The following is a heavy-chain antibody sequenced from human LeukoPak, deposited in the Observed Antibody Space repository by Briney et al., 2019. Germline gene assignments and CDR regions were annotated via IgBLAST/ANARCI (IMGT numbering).Heavy chain of an antibody. Sequence: GESLKISCKGSGYSFTNYWIGWVRQMPGKGLEWMGIIYPGDSDTRYSPSFQGQVTISADKSISTAYLQWSSLKASDTAMYYCARHEDCSGGSCYSLLDYWGQGTLVTVSS. CDR2: IYPGDSDT. CDR1: GYSFTNYW. V-gene: IGHV5-51*01. CDR3: ARHEDCSGGSCYSLLDY. J-gene: IGHJ4*02. D-gene: IGHD2-15*01.